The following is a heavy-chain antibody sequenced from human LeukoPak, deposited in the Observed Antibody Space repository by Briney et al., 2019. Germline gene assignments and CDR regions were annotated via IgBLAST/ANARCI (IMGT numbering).Heavy chain of an antibody. CDR1: GGSISSYY. CDR3: ARRSGWGAAAGRT. V-gene: IGHV4-59*12. Sequence: SETLSLTCTVSGGSISSYYWSWIRQPPGKGLEWIGYIYYSGSTNYNPSLKSRVTISVDTSKNQFSLKLSSVTAADTAVYYCARRSGWGAAAGRTWGQGTLVTVSS. D-gene: IGHD6-13*01. CDR2: IYYSGST. J-gene: IGHJ5*02.